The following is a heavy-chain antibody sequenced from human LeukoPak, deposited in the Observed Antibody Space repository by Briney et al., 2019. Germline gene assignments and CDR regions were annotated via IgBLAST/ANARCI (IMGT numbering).Heavy chain of an antibody. CDR2: ICYSGST. J-gene: IGHJ4*02. Sequence: PSETLSLTCTVSGGSISSSSYYWGWIRQPPGKGLEWIGSICYSGSTYYNPSLKSRVTISVDTSKNQFSLKLSSVTAADTAVYYCARHGPGYSSSETYYFDYWGQGTLVTVSS. D-gene: IGHD6-13*01. CDR3: ARHGPGYSSSETYYFDY. V-gene: IGHV4-39*01. CDR1: GGSISSSSYY.